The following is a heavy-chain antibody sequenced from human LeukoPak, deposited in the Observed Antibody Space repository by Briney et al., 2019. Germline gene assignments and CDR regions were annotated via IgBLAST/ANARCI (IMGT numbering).Heavy chain of an antibody. CDR2: IYYSGST. J-gene: IGHJ5*02. CDR1: GGSISRYF. D-gene: IGHD3-22*01. Sequence: SETLSLTCTVSGGSISRYFWSWIRQPPGKGLEWIGYIYYSGSTNYNPSLKSRVTISVDTSKNQFSLKLSSVTAADTAVYYCARHEGDTSGSYMYNWFDPWGQGTLGTVSS. V-gene: IGHV4-59*08. CDR3: ARHEGDTSGSYMYNWFDP.